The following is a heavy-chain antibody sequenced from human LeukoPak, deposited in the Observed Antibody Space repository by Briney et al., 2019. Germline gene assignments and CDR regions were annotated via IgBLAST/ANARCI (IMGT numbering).Heavy chain of an antibody. V-gene: IGHV3-74*01. CDR3: ASYSGSIDY. D-gene: IGHD2-15*01. CDR1: GFTFSSYW. Sequence: GGSLRLSCAASGFTFSSYWMYWVRQAPGKGLVWVSRINSDGSSTSYADSVKGRFTISRDNSKNTLYLQMNSLRAEDTAVYYCASYSGSIDYWGQGTLVTVSS. CDR2: INSDGSST. J-gene: IGHJ4*02.